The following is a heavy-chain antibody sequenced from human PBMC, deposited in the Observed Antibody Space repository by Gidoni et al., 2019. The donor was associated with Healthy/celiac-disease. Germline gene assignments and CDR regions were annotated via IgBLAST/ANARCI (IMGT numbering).Heavy chain of an antibody. D-gene: IGHD6-13*01. CDR1: GGSFSGYY. V-gene: IGHV4-34*01. Sequence: QVQLQQWGAGLLKPSETLSLTCAVYGGSFSGYYWSWIRQPPGKGLEWIGEINHSGSTNYNPSLKSRVTISVDTSKNQFSLKLSSVTAADTAVYYCARVAAAGTISYYYYYYGMDVWGQGTTVTVSS. J-gene: IGHJ6*02. CDR3: ARVAAAGTISYYYYYYGMDV. CDR2: INHSGST.